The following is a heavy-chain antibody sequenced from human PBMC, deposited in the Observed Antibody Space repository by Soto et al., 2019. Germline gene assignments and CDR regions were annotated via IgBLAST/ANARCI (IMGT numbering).Heavy chain of an antibody. CDR2: IWYDESNK. Sequence: QVQLVESGGGVVRPGRSLRLSCAASGFAFNRFGVHWVRQAPGKGLEWVAVIWYDESNKFYADSVKGRFSISRDNSXNXLDXQMNSLRAEDTAVYYCVRDDGVAAAGPCYYYAMDVWGQGTTVIVSS. CDR1: GFAFNRFG. J-gene: IGHJ6*02. D-gene: IGHD6-13*01. V-gene: IGHV3-33*01. CDR3: VRDDGVAAAGPCYYYAMDV.